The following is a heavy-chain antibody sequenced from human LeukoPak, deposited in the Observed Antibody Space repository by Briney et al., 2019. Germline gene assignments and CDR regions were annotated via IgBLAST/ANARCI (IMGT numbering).Heavy chain of an antibody. CDR3: ARDLSYIGKGFDY. D-gene: IGHD1-26*01. CDR1: GYTFTGYY. J-gene: IGHJ4*02. CDR2: ISPNSGGT. Sequence: GASVKVSCKASGYTFTGYYMHWVRQAPGQGLEWMGWISPNSGGTNYAQKFQGRVTMSRDTSISTAYMEVSRLRSDDTAVYYCARDLSYIGKGFDYWGQGTLVTVSS. V-gene: IGHV1-2*02.